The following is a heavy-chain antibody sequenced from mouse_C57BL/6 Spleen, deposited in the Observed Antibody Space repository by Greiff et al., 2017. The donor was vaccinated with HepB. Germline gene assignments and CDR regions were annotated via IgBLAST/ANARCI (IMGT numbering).Heavy chain of an antibody. CDR3: TRGWDENAMDY. CDR2: TDPETGGT. V-gene: IGHV1-15*01. D-gene: IGHD4-1*01. Sequence: VKVVESGAELVRPGASVTLSCKASGYTFTDYEMHWVKQTPVHGLEWIGATDPETGGTAYNQKFKGKAILTADKSSSTAYMELRSLTSEDSAVYYCTRGWDENAMDYWGQGTSVTVSS. CDR1: GYTFTDYE. J-gene: IGHJ4*01.